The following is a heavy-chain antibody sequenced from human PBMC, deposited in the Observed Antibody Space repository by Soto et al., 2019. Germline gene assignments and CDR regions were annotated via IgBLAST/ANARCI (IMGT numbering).Heavy chain of an antibody. CDR2: IRGFSPYA. CDR1: GFTFTSFA. J-gene: IGHJ5*02. Sequence: GGSLRLSCAASGFTFTSFAVNWVRQAPGKGLEWVSGIRGFSPYAFYADSVKGRFTISRDNAQNSLFLQMNSLRAEDTAVYYCARERSYYDSSGSPGDWFDPWGQGTLVTVSS. V-gene: IGHV3-21*01. CDR3: ARERSYYDSSGSPGDWFDP. D-gene: IGHD3-22*01.